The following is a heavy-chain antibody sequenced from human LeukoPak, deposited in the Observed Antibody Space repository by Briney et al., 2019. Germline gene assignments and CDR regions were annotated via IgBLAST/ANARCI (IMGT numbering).Heavy chain of an antibody. Sequence: PSETLSLTCTVSGGSISSGSYYWSWIRQPAGKGLEWIGRIYTSGSTNYKPSLKRRVTISVDTSKNQFSLKLSSVTAADTAVYYCARSGSYYEEGAAFDIWGQGTMVTVSS. V-gene: IGHV4-61*02. CDR1: GGSISSGSYY. D-gene: IGHD1-26*01. J-gene: IGHJ3*02. CDR3: ARSGSYYEEGAAFDI. CDR2: IYTSGST.